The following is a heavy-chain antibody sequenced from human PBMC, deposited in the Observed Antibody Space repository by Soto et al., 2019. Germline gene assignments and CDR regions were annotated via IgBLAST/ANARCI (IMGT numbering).Heavy chain of an antibody. Sequence: ASVQVSCKASGYTFTSYGISWVRQAPGQGLEWMGWISAYNGNTNYAQKLQGRVTMTTDTSTSTAYMELRSLRSDDTAVYYCARFPKRHIVATRGPYRFDHWGQGPLGTGS. D-gene: IGHD5-12*01. CDR3: ARFPKRHIVATRGPYRFDH. J-gene: IGHJ5*02. CDR2: ISAYNGNT. CDR1: GYTFTSYG. V-gene: IGHV1-18*04.